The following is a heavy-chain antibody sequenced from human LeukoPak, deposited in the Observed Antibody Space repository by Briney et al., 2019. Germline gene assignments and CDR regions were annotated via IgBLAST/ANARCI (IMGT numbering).Heavy chain of an antibody. CDR2: MNPNSGNT. CDR3: ASVNCGGDCYSGIYWYFDL. J-gene: IGHJ2*01. V-gene: IGHV1-8*01. CDR1: GYTFTSYD. D-gene: IGHD2-21*02. Sequence: ASVKVSCKASGYTFTSYDINWVRQATGQGLEWMGWMNPNSGNTGYAQKFQGRVTMTRNTSISTAYMELSSLRSEDTAVYYCASVNCGGDCYSGIYWYFDLWGRGTLVTVSS.